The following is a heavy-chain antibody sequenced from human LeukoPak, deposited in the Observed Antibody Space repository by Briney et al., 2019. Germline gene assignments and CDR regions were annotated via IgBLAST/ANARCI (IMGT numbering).Heavy chain of an antibody. V-gene: IGHV7-4-1*02. CDR1: GYTFTSYA. J-gene: IGHJ6*02. CDR2: INTNTGNP. CDR3: ASSAEYYYYYGMDV. Sequence: ASVKVSCKASGYTFTSYAMNWVRQAPGQGLEWMGWINTNTGNPTYAQGFTGRFVFSLDTSVSTAYLQISSLKAEDTAVYYCASSAEYYYYYGMDVWGQGTTVTVSS.